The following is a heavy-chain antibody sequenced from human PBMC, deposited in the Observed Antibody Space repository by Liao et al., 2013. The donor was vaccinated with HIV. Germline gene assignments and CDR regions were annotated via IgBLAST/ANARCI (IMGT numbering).Heavy chain of an antibody. CDR3: ARSPFNWFVAFDI. V-gene: IGHV4-4*07. CDR1: GGSMNNYY. CDR2: IYTSGST. D-gene: IGHD3-10*01. J-gene: IGHJ3*02. Sequence: QVQLQESGPGLVKPSETLSLTCTVSGGSMNNYYWNWLRQPAGQGLEWIGHIYTSGSTNYNPSLKSRVSMSEDTSKNQFSLKLRSVSAADTAVYYCARSPFNWFVAFDIWGQGRMVTVSS.